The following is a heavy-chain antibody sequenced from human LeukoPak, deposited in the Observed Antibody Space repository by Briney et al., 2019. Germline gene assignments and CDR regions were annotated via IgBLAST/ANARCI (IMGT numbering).Heavy chain of an antibody. CDR2: ISAYNGNT. CDR1: GYTFTSYG. CDR3: ARDNPPYSSGRGYFQH. J-gene: IGHJ1*01. V-gene: IGHV1-18*01. D-gene: IGHD6-19*01. Sequence: SVKVSCKASGYTFTSYGISWVRQAPGQGLEWMGWISAYNGNTNYAQRLQGRVTMTTDTSTSTAYMELRSLRSDDTAVYYCARDNPPYSSGRGYFQHWGQGTLVTVSS.